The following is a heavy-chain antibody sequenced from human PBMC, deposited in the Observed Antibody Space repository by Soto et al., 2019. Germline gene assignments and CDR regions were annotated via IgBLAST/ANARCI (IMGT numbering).Heavy chain of an antibody. V-gene: IGHV4-4*02. D-gene: IGHD7-27*01. CDR1: GGSISRSDW. J-gene: IGHJ6*02. CDR3: ARDWDYYGMDV. CDR2: INHSGVT. Sequence: SETLSLTCAVSGGSISRSDWWTWVRQTPGKGLEWIGEINHSGVTNYNPSLKSRVTFSVDKSKNQFSLSLGSVSAADTAVYYCARDWDYYGMDVWGQGTSVTVSS.